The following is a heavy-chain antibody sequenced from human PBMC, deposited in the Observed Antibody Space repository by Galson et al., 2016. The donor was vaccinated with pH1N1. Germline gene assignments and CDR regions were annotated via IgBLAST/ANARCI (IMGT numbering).Heavy chain of an antibody. V-gene: IGHV5-51*01. CDR2: IYLGGSLI. CDR3: ARQNDYGDYRGNAFDI. J-gene: IGHJ3*02. Sequence: QSGAEVKKPGESLKISCKGPGYRFSSSWIGWVRQMPGKGLEWMGIIYLGGSLIRYRPSFQGQVTTSADKSVNIVYLEWGSLKASDTAMYYCARQNDYGDYRGNAFDIWGQGTMVIVSS. D-gene: IGHD4-17*01. CDR1: GYRFSSSW.